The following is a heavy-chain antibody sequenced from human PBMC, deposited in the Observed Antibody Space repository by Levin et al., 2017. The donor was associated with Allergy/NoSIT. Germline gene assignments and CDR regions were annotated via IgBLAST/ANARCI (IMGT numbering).Heavy chain of an antibody. J-gene: IGHJ4*02. CDR2: IWFDGRKK. CDR1: GFSFSNYA. D-gene: IGHD4-17*01. Sequence: GGSLRLSCSTSGFSFSNYAMHWVRQAPGKGLEWVTVIWFDGRKKQYVDSVEGRFSISRDNSQGTLYLEMNSLRVEDTAMYYCARGLDSGDYAFIFWGQGTLVTVSS. V-gene: IGHV3-33*01. CDR3: ARGLDSGDYAFIF.